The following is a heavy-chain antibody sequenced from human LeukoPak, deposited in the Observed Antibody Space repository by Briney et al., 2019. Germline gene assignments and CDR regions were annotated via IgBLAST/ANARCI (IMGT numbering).Heavy chain of an antibody. D-gene: IGHD6-19*01. CDR1: GGSFSGYY. Sequence: NPSDTLSLTCAVYGGSFSGYYWSWIRQPPGKGLEWIGEINHSGSTNYNPSLKSRVTIAVDTSKNQFSLKLSSVTAADTAVYYCARGITSSGRMGAFDIWGQGTMVTVSS. J-gene: IGHJ3*02. CDR3: ARGITSSGRMGAFDI. CDR2: INHSGST. V-gene: IGHV4-34*01.